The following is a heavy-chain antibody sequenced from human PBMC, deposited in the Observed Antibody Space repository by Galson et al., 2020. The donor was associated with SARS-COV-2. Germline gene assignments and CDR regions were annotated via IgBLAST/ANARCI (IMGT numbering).Heavy chain of an antibody. CDR2: TSRHGDTI. CDR1: GITISTFS. CDR3: AKALDGQNFFDL. Sequence: SLQITCAASGITISTFSMSWLCQAPGKGLECVSYTSRHGDTIYYANSVKGRFTISSDNTKKLLYLQMNSLKAEDTAVYYCAKALDGQNFFDLWGRGTLVTVSS. J-gene: IGHJ2*01. V-gene: IGHV3-11*04. D-gene: IGHD1-1*01.